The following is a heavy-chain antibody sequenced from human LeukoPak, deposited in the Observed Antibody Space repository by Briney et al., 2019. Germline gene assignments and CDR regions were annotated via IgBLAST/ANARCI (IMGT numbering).Heavy chain of an antibody. V-gene: IGHV3-23*01. CDR1: GFTFSSYA. CDR3: AKDFDSSGSLFDY. CDR2: ISGSGGST. D-gene: IGHD3-22*01. J-gene: IGHJ4*02. Sequence: TGGPLRLSCAASGFTFSSYAMSWVRQAPGKGLEWVSAISGSGGSTYYADSVKGRFIISRDNSKNTLYLQMNSLRAEDTAVYYCAKDFDSSGSLFDYWGQGTLVTVSS.